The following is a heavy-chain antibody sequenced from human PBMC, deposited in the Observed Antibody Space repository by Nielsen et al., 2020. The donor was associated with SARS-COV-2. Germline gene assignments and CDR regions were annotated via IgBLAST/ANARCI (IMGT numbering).Heavy chain of an antibody. CDR2: ISSSSSYI. J-gene: IGHJ6*02. CDR1: GFTFSSYW. V-gene: IGHV3-21*01. D-gene: IGHD2-2*01. CDR3: ARALQGIVVVPAAGFGMDV. Sequence: GESLKISCAASGFTFSSYWMHWVRQAPGKGLEWVSSISSSSSYIYYADSVKGRFTISRDNAKNSLYLQMNSLRAEDTAVYYCARALQGIVVVPAAGFGMDVWGQGTTVTVSS.